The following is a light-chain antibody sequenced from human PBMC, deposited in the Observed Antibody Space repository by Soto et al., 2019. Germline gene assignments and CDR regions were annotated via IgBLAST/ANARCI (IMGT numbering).Light chain of an antibody. CDR1: QSITSW. V-gene: IGKV1-5*03. CDR2: KAS. J-gene: IGKJ4*01. Sequence: DIQMTQSPSTLSASVGDRVTITCRASQSITSWLAWCQQKPGRAPKVLIYKASTLASGVPSRFSGSASGTEFTLTISSLLPDDFATYHCQQYHSYPLTFGGGTKVEI. CDR3: QQYHSYPLT.